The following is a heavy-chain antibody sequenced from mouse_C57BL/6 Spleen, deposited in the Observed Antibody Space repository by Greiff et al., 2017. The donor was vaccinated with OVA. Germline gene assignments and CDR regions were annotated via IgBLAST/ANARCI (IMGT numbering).Heavy chain of an antibody. J-gene: IGHJ2*01. D-gene: IGHD2-3*01. CDR3: TRLDGYWLDY. CDR2: IDPENGDT. CDR1: GFNIKDDY. V-gene: IGHV14-4*01. Sequence: EVKLMESGAELVRPGASVKLSCTASGFNIKDDYMHWVKQRPEQGLEWIGWIDPENGDTEYASKFQGKATITADTSSNTAYLQLSSLTSEDTAVYYCTRLDGYWLDYWGQGTTLTVSS.